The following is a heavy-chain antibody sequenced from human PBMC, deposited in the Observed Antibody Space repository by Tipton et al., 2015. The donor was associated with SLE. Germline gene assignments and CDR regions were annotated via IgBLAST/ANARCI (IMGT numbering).Heavy chain of an antibody. D-gene: IGHD2-2*01. Sequence: LRLSCAVYGGSFSGYYWSWIRQPPGKGLEWIGEINHSGSTNYNPSLKSRVTISVDTSKNQFSLKLSSVTAADTAVYYCARCLNCISTSCYYYFDYWGQGSLVTVSS. CDR2: INHSGST. CDR3: ARCLNCISTSCYYYFDY. V-gene: IGHV4-34*01. CDR1: GGSFSGYY. J-gene: IGHJ4*02.